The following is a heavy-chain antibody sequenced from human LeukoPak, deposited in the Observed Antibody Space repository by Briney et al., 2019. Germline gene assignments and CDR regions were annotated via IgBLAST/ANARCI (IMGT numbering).Heavy chain of an antibody. V-gene: IGHV1-69*04. CDR1: GGTFSRYA. CDR2: IIPMIGIT. J-gene: IGHJ1*01. CDR3: ARLTDYLVDSVIGY. D-gene: IGHD1-14*01. Sequence: EASVKVSCKSSGGTFSRYALIWVRQAPGQGLEWMGRIIPMIGITNYAQNFQGRVTITADKSTSTAYMELSSLRADDTAVYYCARLTDYLVDSVIGYWGQGTLITVSS.